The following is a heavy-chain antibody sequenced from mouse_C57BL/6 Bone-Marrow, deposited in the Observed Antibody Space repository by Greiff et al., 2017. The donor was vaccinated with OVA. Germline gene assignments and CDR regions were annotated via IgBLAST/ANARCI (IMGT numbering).Heavy chain of an antibody. Sequence: EVQRVESGEGLVKPGGSLKLSCAASGFTFSSYAMSWVRQTPEKRLEWVAYISSGGDYIYYADTVKGRFTISRDNARNTLYLQMSSLKSEDTAMYYCTRGYYDDEGFDYWGQGTTLTVSS. CDR1: GFTFSSYA. D-gene: IGHD2-4*01. V-gene: IGHV5-9-1*02. J-gene: IGHJ2*01. CDR2: ISSGGDYI. CDR3: TRGYYDDEGFDY.